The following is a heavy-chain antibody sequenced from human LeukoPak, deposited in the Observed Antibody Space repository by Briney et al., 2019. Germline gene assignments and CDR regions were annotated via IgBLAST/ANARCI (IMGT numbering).Heavy chain of an antibody. CDR2: ISAYNGNT. CDR3: AREAGDYYDSSGNFDY. J-gene: IGHJ4*02. Sequence: GPVKVSCKASGYTFTSYGISWVRQAPGQGLEWMGWISAYNGNTNYAQKLQGRVTMTTDTSTSTAYMELRSLRSDDTAVYYCAREAGDYYDSSGNFDYWGQGTLVTVSS. CDR1: GYTFTSYG. D-gene: IGHD3-22*01. V-gene: IGHV1-18*01.